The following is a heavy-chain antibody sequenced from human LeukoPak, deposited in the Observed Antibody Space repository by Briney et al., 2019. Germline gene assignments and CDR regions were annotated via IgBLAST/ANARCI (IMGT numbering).Heavy chain of an antibody. CDR1: GGSISSYY. D-gene: IGHD3-3*01. V-gene: IGHV4-4*07. CDR2: IYTSGST. Sequence: PSETLSLTCTVSGGSISSYYWSWIRQPAGKGLEWIGRIYTSGSTNYNPSLKSRVTMSVDTSKNQFSLKLSSVTAADTAVYYCARSVLEWPNHYYYMDVWGKGTTVTVSS. J-gene: IGHJ6*03. CDR3: ARSVLEWPNHYYYMDV.